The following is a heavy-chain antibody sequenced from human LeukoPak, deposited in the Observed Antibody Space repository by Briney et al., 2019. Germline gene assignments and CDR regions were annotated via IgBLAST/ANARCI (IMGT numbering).Heavy chain of an antibody. Sequence: GSLRLSCAASGFTFSSYAMSWVRQAPGKGLEWIGYISTSGRTNYNPSFKSRVTFSVDSSGDQFSLKLNSVTAADTAVYYCGTSYDYKVAPFDLWGQGALVTVSS. V-gene: IGHV4-4*09. CDR3: GTSYDYKVAPFDL. J-gene: IGHJ4*02. CDR2: ISTSGRT. D-gene: IGHD5-12*01. CDR1: GFTFSSYA.